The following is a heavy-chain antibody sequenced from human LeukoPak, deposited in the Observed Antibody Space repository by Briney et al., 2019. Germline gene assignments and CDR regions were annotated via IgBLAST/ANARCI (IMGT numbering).Heavy chain of an antibody. Sequence: SETLSLTCTVSGGSISSHYWSWIRQPPGKGLEWIGYIYYSGSTNYNPSLKSRVTISVDTSKNQFSLKLSSVTAADTAVYYCARGYGSGTYYYYYGMDVWGQGTTVTVSS. J-gene: IGHJ6*02. V-gene: IGHV4-59*11. D-gene: IGHD3-10*01. CDR3: ARGYGSGTYYYYYGMDV. CDR2: IYYSGST. CDR1: GGSISSHY.